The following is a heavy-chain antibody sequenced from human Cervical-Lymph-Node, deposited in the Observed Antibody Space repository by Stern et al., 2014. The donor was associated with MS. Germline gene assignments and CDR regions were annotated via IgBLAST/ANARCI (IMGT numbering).Heavy chain of an antibody. Sequence: QMQLVQSGAEVKKPGSSVKVSCKASGCTFSSHAIRWVRQAPGQGLDGVGGLLPIFGPANHAQRFQDRVPLTAAESTGTAYMELSSLRSEDTAVYYCARTCGGDCYDAFDFWGQGTMVTVSS. V-gene: IGHV1-69*01. D-gene: IGHD2-21*02. CDR3: ARTCGGDCYDAFDF. CDR2: LLPIFGPA. J-gene: IGHJ3*01. CDR1: GCTFSSHA.